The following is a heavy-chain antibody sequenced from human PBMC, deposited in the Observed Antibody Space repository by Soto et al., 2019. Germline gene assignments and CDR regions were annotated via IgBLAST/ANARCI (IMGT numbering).Heavy chain of an antibody. CDR3: AHWVYGDYSGRYFQH. CDR2: IYWDDDK. CDR1: GFSLSTSGVG. J-gene: IGHJ1*01. V-gene: IGHV2-5*02. D-gene: IGHD4-17*01. Sequence: QITLKESGPTLVKPTQTLTLTCTFSGFSLSTSGVGVGWIRQPPGKALEWLALIYWDDDKRYSPSLKSRLTITKASSKNQVVLTMTHMDPVDTATYYCAHWVYGDYSGRYFQHWGQGTLVTVSS.